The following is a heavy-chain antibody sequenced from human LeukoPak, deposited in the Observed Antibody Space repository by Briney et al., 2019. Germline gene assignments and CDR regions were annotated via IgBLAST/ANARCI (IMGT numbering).Heavy chain of an antibody. D-gene: IGHD4-17*01. V-gene: IGHV1-69*04. Sequence: ASVKVSCKASGGTFSSYAISWVRQAPGQGLEWMGRIIPILGIANYAQKFQGRVTITADKSTSTACMELSSLRSEDTAVYYCARDSRVDYGDHEGGYWGQGTLVTVSS. CDR2: IIPILGIA. CDR1: GGTFSSYA. J-gene: IGHJ4*02. CDR3: ARDSRVDYGDHEGGY.